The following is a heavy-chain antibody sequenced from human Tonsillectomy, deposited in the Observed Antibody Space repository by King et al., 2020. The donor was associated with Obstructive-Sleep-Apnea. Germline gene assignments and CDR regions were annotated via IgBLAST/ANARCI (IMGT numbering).Heavy chain of an antibody. CDR3: AGERDIYGMDV. Sequence: QLQESGPGLVKPSETLSLTCTVSGGSISSTSYYWGWIRQPPGKGLEGIGNIYYSGSTYYNPSLKSRVTISVDMSKNQFSLKLSSVTAADTAVYYCAGERDIYGMDVWGQGTTVTVSS. CDR2: IYYSGST. V-gene: IGHV4-39*07. CDR1: GGSISSTSYY. J-gene: IGHJ6*02.